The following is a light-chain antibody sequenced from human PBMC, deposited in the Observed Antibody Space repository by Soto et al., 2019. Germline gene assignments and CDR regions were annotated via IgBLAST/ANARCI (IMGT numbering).Light chain of an antibody. J-gene: IGKJ2*02. V-gene: IGKV3-15*01. CDR3: QQYNNWPPWT. CDR1: QSVSSN. CDR2: GAS. Sequence: EIVMTQSPATLSVSPGERATLSCRASQSVSSNLAWYQQKSGQAPRLLIYGASTRATGIPARFSGSGSGTEFTLTISSLQSADFAVYYCQQYNNWPPWTFGQGTKLEIK.